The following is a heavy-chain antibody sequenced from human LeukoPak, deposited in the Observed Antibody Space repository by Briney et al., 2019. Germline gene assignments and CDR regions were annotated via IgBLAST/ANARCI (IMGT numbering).Heavy chain of an antibody. J-gene: IGHJ4*02. Sequence: GGSLRLSCAASGFTFSNYNMNWVRQAPGKGLEWVSSISSSSSYIYYADSVKGRFSISRDNSKNSLYLQMNSLRAEDTAVYYCARGSHLPYSSSWKGPFDYWGQGTLVTVSS. D-gene: IGHD6-13*01. V-gene: IGHV3-21*04. CDR3: ARGSHLPYSSSWKGPFDY. CDR1: GFTFSNYN. CDR2: ISSSSSYI.